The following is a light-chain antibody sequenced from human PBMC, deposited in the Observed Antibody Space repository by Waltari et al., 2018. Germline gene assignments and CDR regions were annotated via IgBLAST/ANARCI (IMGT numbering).Light chain of an antibody. V-gene: IGLV1-51*02. CDR1: SFNIGNNY. J-gene: IGLJ3*02. CDR3: GTWDSGLSGGV. Sequence: QSVLTQPPSVSPAPGQKVTISCSGSSFNIGNNYVSWYQQVRGTAPKLLNYENNKRPSGIPDRISGSKSGTSATLGITGLQTGDEADYYCGTWDSGLSGGVFGGGTKLTVL. CDR2: ENN.